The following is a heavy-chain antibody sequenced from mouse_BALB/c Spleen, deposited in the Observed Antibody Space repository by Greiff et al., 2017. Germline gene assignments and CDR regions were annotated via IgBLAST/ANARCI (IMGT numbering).Heavy chain of an antibody. CDR3: ARGGTREASWFAY. CDR1: GYTFTSYY. Sequence: VQLQQSGPELVKPGASVRISCKASGYTFTSYYIHWVKQRPGQGLEWIGWIYPGNVNTKYNEKFKGKATLTADKSSSTAYMQLSSLTSEDSAVYFCARGGTREASWFAYWGQGTLVTVSA. V-gene: IGHV1S56*01. D-gene: IGHD2-14*01. J-gene: IGHJ3*01. CDR2: IYPGNVNT.